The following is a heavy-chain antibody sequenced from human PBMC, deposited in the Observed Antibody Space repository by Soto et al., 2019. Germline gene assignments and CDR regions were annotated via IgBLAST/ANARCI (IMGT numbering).Heavy chain of an antibody. CDR1: GGAFSSYA. V-gene: IGHV1-69*13. D-gene: IGHD2-2*01. J-gene: IGHJ6*02. CDR2: VIPISDTT. CDR3: ARSQGSSTSLEIYYYYYYGMDV. Sequence: ASVKVSCKASGGAFSSYAIRWVRQAPGQGLEWMGGVIPISDTTNYAQKFQGRVTITADESTSTAYMELSSLRSEDTAVYYCARSQGSSTSLEIYYYYYYGMDVWGQGTTVTVSS.